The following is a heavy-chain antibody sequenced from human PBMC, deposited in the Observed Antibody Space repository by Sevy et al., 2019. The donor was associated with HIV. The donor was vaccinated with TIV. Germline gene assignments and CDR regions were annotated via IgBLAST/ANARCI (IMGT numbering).Heavy chain of an antibody. CDR2: ISYDGSNK. J-gene: IGHJ6*02. CDR1: GFTFSSYG. Sequence: GSLRLSCAASGFTFSSYGMHWVRQAPGKGLEWVAVISYDGSNKYHADSVKGRFTISRDNSKNTLYLQMNSLRAEDTAVYYCAKAGKDSSSWDNYYGMDVWGQGTTVTVSS. CDR3: AKAGKDSSSWDNYYGMDV. D-gene: IGHD6-13*01. V-gene: IGHV3-30*18.